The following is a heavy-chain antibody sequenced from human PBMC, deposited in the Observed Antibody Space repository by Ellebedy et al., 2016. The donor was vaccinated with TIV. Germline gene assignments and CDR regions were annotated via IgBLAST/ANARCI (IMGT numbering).Heavy chain of an antibody. D-gene: IGHD1-1*01. CDR2: INTYNGNT. CDR3: ARGITGPVDLGY. J-gene: IGHJ4*02. V-gene: IGHV1-18*04. Sequence: AASVKVSCKASGHTFTSDGFGWVRQAPGQGLEWMGWINTYNGNTNYAKSFQVRVTMTTDTSTNTAYLDLRSLRPDDTAVYYWARGITGPVDLGYWGQGTLVTVSS. CDR1: GHTFTSDG.